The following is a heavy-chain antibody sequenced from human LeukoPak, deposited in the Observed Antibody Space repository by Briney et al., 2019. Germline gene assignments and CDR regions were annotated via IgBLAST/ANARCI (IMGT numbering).Heavy chain of an antibody. D-gene: IGHD1-26*01. CDR1: GFTFSSFW. CDR3: ARDLSGPAD. CDR2: IKEDGSKR. J-gene: IGHJ4*02. Sequence: GGSLRLSCAASGFTFSSFWMSWVRQSPGKGLEWVANIKEDGSKRFYVDSVKGRFTISRDNANNSLFLQMSSLRAEDTAVYYYARDLSGPADWGQGTLVTVSS. V-gene: IGHV3-7*01.